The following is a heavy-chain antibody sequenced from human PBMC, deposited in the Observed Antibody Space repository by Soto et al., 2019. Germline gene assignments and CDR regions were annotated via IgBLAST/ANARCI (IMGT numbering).Heavy chain of an antibody. D-gene: IGHD3-16*01. J-gene: IGHJ4*02. CDR3: TKDGAYDFDS. V-gene: IGHV3-23*01. CDR2: VSGSGRIT. Sequence: EVNLLESGGGLVQPGGSLRLSCAASGFTLSSFDMSWVRQAPGKGLEWVSAVSGSGRITYYAESVKGRFTISRDNAKNRLFLQMNNLRADDTAVYYCTKDGAYDFDSWGQGTLVTVSS. CDR1: GFTLSSFD.